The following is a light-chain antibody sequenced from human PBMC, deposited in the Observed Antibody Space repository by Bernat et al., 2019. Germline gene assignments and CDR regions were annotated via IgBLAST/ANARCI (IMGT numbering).Light chain of an antibody. V-gene: IGKV1-6*01. CDR2: AAS. J-gene: IGKJ1*01. CDR3: LQDYNYPLT. Sequence: AIQMTQSPSSLSASVGDRVTITCRASQGIRNDLGRYQQKPGKAPKLLIYAASSLQSGVPSRLSGSGSGTDFTLTISSLQPEDFATYYCLQDYNYPLTFGQGTKVEIK. CDR1: QGIRND.